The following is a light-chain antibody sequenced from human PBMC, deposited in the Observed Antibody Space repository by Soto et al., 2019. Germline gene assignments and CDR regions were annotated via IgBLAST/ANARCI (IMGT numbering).Light chain of an antibody. J-gene: IGLJ2*01. CDR2: EVT. V-gene: IGLV2-8*01. CDR3: SSYTGAKNYVI. CDR1: NSDIGGHNS. Sequence: QSALTQPPSASGSPGQSVTIYCTGSNSDIGGHNSVSWYQHHAGKAPKLVIYEVTKRPSGVPDRFSGSRSGYTASLTVSGLQPDDEGDYYCSSYTGAKNYVIFGGGTKLTVL.